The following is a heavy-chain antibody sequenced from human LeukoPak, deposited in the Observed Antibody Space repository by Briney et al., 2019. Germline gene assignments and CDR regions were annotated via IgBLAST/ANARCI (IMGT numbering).Heavy chain of an antibody. Sequence: SETLSLTCDVYGGSLSGSYWTWIRQPPGKGLEWIGSIYDSGSTYYNPSLKSRVTISVDTSKNQFSLKLNSVTAADTAVYYCARHYGPWGQGTLVTVSS. CDR1: GGSLSGSY. V-gene: IGHV4-34*01. D-gene: IGHD3-16*01. CDR3: ARHYGP. J-gene: IGHJ5*02. CDR2: IYDSGST.